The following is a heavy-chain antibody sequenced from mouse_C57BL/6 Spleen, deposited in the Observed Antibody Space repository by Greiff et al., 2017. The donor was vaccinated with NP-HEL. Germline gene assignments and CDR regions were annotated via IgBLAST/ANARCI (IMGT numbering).Heavy chain of an antibody. CDR3: TTYYMDYAMED. J-gene: IGHJ4*01. CDR2: IDPENGDT. CDR1: GFNIKDDY. Sequence: VQLKESGAELVRPGASVKLSCTASGFNIKDDYMHWVKQRPEQGLEWIGWIDPENGDTEYASKFQGKATITADTSSNTAYLQLSSLTSEDTAVYYCTTYYMDYAMEDWGQGTSVTVAS. V-gene: IGHV14-4*01. D-gene: IGHD2-12*01.